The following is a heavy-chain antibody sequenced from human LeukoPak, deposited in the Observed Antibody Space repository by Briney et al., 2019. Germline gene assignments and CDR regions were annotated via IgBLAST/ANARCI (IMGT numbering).Heavy chain of an antibody. CDR1: GGTFSSYA. J-gene: IGHJ4*02. CDR3: ARDLSWYSSGFDY. CDR2: IIPILGIA. Sequence: SVKVSCKASGGTFSSYAISWVRQAPGQGLEWMGRIIPILGIANYAQKFQGRATITADKSTSTAYVELSSLRSEDTAVYYCARDLSWYSSGFDYWGQGTLVTVSS. V-gene: IGHV1-69*04. D-gene: IGHD6-19*01.